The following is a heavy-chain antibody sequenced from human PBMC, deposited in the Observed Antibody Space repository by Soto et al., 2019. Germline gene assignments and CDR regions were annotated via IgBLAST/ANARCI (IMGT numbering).Heavy chain of an antibody. CDR3: ARITRAYCTNGVCYRYYFDY. CDR2: IYYSGST. V-gene: IGHV4-31*03. CDR1: GGSISSGGYY. J-gene: IGHJ4*02. D-gene: IGHD2-8*01. Sequence: SETLSLTCTVSGGSISSGGYYWSWIRQHPGKGLEWIGYIYYSGSTYYNPSLKSRVTISVDTSKNQFSLKLSSVTAAGTAVYYCARITRAYCTNGVCYRYYFDYWGQGTLVTVSS.